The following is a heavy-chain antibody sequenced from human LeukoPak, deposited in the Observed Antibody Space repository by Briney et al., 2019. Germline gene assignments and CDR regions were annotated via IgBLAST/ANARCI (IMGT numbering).Heavy chain of an antibody. D-gene: IGHD1-26*01. J-gene: IGHJ4*02. V-gene: IGHV5-51*01. Sequence: KCGESLKISCKGSGYSFTNYCIGWVRQVPGKGVEWMGIICPSDSDTRYSPSFQGQVIISADKSISTAYLKWTSLKASDTAMYYCARPENSGSYPHYFDYWGQGTLVTVSS. CDR3: ARPENSGSYPHYFDY. CDR1: GYSFTNYC. CDR2: ICPSDSDT.